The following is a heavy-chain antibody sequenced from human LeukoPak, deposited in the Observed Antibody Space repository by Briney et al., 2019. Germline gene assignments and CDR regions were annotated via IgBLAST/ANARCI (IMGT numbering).Heavy chain of an antibody. D-gene: IGHD3-22*01. CDR1: GFTFSSYA. CDR3: AKEDYYYDSSGYHTAPDY. Sequence: GGSLRLSCAASGFTFSSYAMSWVRQAPGKGLERVSAISGSGGSTYYADSVKGRFTISRDDSKNTLYLQMNSLRAEDTAVYYCAKEDYYYDSSGYHTAPDYWGQGTLVTVSS. J-gene: IGHJ4*02. V-gene: IGHV3-23*01. CDR2: ISGSGGST.